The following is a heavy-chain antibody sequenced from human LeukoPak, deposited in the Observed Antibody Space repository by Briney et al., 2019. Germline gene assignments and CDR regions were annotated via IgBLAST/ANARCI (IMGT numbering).Heavy chain of an antibody. J-gene: IGHJ4*02. CDR2: MYTSGSS. D-gene: IGHD4-17*01. CDR3: ARDLLGEPFDY. V-gene: IGHV4-4*07. CDR1: GGSISSYY. Sequence: PSETLSLTCTVSGGSISSYYWSWIRQPAGKGLEWIGRMYTSGSSNYNPSLKSRVTMSVDTSKNQFSLKLNSVTAADTAVYYCARDLLGEPFDYWGQGTLVTVSS.